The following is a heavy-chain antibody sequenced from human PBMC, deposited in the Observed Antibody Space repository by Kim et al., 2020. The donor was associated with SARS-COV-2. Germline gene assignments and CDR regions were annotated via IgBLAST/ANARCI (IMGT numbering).Heavy chain of an antibody. CDR3: ARRALWFGELFDY. D-gene: IGHD3-10*01. Sequence: YSPSLTSRVTISVATSKNQFARKRSSVTAADTAVYYCARRALWFGELFDYWGQGTLVTVSS. J-gene: IGHJ4*02. V-gene: IGHV4-34*01.